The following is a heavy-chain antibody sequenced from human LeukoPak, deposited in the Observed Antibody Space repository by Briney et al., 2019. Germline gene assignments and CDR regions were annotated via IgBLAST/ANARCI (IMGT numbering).Heavy chain of an antibody. CDR3: ARGLSPSTIFGVVTGSDFDP. J-gene: IGHJ5*02. Sequence: GGSLRLSCAASGFTFSSYSMNWVRQAPGKGLEWVSSISSSSSYIYYADSVKGRFTISRDNAKNSLYLQMNSLRAEDTAVYYCARGLSPSTIFGVVTGSDFDPWGQGTLVTVSS. CDR2: ISSSSSYI. CDR1: GFTFSSYS. V-gene: IGHV3-21*01. D-gene: IGHD3-3*01.